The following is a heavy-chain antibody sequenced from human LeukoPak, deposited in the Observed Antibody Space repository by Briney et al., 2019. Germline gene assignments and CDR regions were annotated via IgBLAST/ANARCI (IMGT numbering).Heavy chain of an antibody. J-gene: IGHJ6*03. D-gene: IGHD3-10*01. CDR1: GGSISSSSYY. V-gene: IGHV4-39*01. CDR3: ARCDYYGSGNYYYYYYMDV. CDR2: IYYSGST. Sequence: SETLSPTCTVSGGSISSSSYYWGWIRQPPGKGLEWIGNIYYSGSTYYNPSLKSRVTISVDTSKNQFSLKLSSVTAADTAVYYCARCDYYGSGNYYYYYYMDVWGKGTTVTVSS.